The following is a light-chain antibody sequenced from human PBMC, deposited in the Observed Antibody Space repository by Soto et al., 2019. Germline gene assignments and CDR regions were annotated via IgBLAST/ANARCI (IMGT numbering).Light chain of an antibody. CDR1: QSISTH. CDR2: GAS. CDR3: QQGYSSPRT. V-gene: IGKV1-39*01. Sequence: DIQMTQSPSSLSASVGDRVTITCRASQSISTHLSWYLQKPGKAPRLLIYGASLLQSGVPSRFSGSGSGTDFTLTIGSLQPEDFETYYCQQGYSSPRTFGQGTRVDI. J-gene: IGKJ1*01.